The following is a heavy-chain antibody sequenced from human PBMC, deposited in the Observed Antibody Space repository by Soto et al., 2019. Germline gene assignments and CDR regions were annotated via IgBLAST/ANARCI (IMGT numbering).Heavy chain of an antibody. Sequence: SQIISFICYISGDSFSSGTPAWHWIRLSPSPGLECLGRTYYRSKWYHEYVAFLKSRISINPDTSKNQYSLQLNSVTPEDTAVYYCARGIYDTSVGTAFDIWGQGTKDSVSS. D-gene: IGHD3-22*01. CDR3: ARGIYDTSVGTAFDI. V-gene: IGHV6-1*01. CDR2: TYYRSKWYH. J-gene: IGHJ3*02. CDR1: GDSFSSGTPA.